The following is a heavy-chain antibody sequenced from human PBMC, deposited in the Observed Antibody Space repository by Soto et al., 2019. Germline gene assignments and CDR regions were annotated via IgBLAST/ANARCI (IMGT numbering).Heavy chain of an antibody. V-gene: IGHV4-59*12. J-gene: IGHJ6*02. CDR2: IYYSGST. Sequence: SETLSLTCTVSGGSISSYYWSWIRQPPGKGLEWIGYIYYSGSTNYNPSLKSRITISVDTSKNQFSLKLSSVTAADTAVYYCARDRDLPGTSYYYYYYGMDVWGQGTTVTVSS. CDR1: GGSISSYY. CDR3: ARDRDLPGTSYYYYYYGMDV.